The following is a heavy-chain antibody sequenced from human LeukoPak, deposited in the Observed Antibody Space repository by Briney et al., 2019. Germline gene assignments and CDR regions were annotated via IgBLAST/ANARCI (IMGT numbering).Heavy chain of an antibody. Sequence: SETLSLTCAVSGGSISSGGYSWSWIRQPPGKGLEWIGYIYHSGSTYYNPSLKSRVTISVDRSKNQFSLKLSSVTAADTAVYYCARNVVVPAANRGLYYYYGMDVWGQGTTVTVSS. CDR3: ARNVVVPAANRGLYYYYGMDV. D-gene: IGHD2-2*01. CDR1: GGSISSGGYS. CDR2: IYHSGST. J-gene: IGHJ6*02. V-gene: IGHV4-30-2*01.